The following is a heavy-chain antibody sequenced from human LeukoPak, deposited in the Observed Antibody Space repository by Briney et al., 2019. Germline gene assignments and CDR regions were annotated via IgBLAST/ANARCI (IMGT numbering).Heavy chain of an antibody. CDR2: IDTKGTRT. V-gene: IGHV3-23*05. D-gene: IGHD5-12*01. CDR1: GFILSNSA. J-gene: IGHJ1*01. Sequence: GGSLRLSCAAAGFILSNSAMTWVRQAPGKGLQWVSGIDTKGTRTYYADSVKGRVSISRDSSKNTLFLQMNSLRVEDTAVYYCVEGVMASIPPLGGQGNLVTVSS. CDR3: VEGVMASIPPL.